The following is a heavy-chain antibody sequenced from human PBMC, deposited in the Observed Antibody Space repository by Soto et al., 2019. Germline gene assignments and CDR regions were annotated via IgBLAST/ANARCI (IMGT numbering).Heavy chain of an antibody. V-gene: IGHV1-69*06. CDR3: ASKASCGGDCYAFDS. CDR2: IIPLFGTA. Sequence: QLYLVQSGAEVKKPGSSVKISCKASGGIFSSNTINWVRQAAGQGLEWMGGIIPLFGTANYAEKFQGRVTITADKSTKTEYMELTSLRSEDTAVYYCASKASCGGDCYAFDSWGQGTVVTVSS. CDR1: GGIFSSNT. J-gene: IGHJ4*02. D-gene: IGHD2-21*02.